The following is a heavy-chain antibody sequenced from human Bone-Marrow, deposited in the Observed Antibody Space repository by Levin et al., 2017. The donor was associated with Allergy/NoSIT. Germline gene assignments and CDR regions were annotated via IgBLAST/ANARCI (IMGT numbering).Heavy chain of an antibody. CDR1: GYTFSSYD. CDR3: ARGVATIHGRPQTDTFDI. CDR2: MNPNGGNT. J-gene: IGHJ3*02. D-gene: IGHD5-12*01. Sequence: ASVKVSCKASGYTFSSYDINWVRQATGQGLEWMGWMNPNGGNTDYAQKFQGRVTMTRDTSITTAFMELSSLRSEDTAVYYCARGVATIHGRPQTDTFDIWGQGTMVTVSS. V-gene: IGHV1-8*01.